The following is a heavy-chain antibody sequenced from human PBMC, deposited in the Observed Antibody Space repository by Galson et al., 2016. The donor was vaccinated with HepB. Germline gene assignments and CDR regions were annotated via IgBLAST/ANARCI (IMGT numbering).Heavy chain of an antibody. V-gene: IGHV3-48*02. J-gene: IGHJ4*02. Sequence: SLRLSCAASGFTFSDYNMNWVRQAPGKGLEWVSYISSGSSAIYYADSVKGRFTISRDNAKNSVYLQMNSLRDEDTAVYYCARDGGGGYNLDYWGQGTLVTVSS. CDR1: GFTFSDYN. CDR2: ISSGSSAI. CDR3: ARDGGGGYNLDY. D-gene: IGHD5-24*01.